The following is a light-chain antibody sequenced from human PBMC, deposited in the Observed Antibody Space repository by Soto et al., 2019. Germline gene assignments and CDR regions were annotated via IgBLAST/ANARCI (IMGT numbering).Light chain of an antibody. CDR3: LQDHTYPYT. Sequence: AIQLTQSPSSLSASVGYRVTITCRTSQGIRHVAWYKQKPGKAPQFVLFGSSNLQSGVPSRFSGSGSGTDFTLTISGLQPDDFATYYCLQDHTYPYTFGQGTKVEL. J-gene: IGKJ2*01. CDR1: QGIRH. V-gene: IGKV1-6*01. CDR2: GSS.